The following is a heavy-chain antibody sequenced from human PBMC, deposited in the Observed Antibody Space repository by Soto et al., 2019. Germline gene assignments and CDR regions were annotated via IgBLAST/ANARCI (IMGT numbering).Heavy chain of an antibody. CDR2: ISVDNGNT. CDR3: AREGGGRYYYYYGKDG. J-gene: IGHJ6*02. Sequence: QVQLVQSGAEVKKPGASVKVSCKASGYTFTKYAISWMRQAPGQGLEWVGWISVDNGNTKYAENCQGGGTETKDTPTTTAHRELRSLKSDDMAEYDGAREGGGRYYYYYGKDGWGQGTTVTVPS. D-gene: IGHD2-15*01. V-gene: IGHV1-18*03. CDR1: GYTFTKYA.